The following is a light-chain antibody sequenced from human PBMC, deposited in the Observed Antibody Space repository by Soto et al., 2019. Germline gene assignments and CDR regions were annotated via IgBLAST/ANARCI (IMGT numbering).Light chain of an antibody. CDR2: AAS. CDR1: KGISNY. J-gene: IGKJ5*01. V-gene: IGKV1-27*01. CDR3: QKYNSAPLT. Sequence: DIQMTQSPSSLSASVGDRVTITCRASKGISNYLAWYQQKPGKVPKLLIYAASTLQSGVPSRFSGSGSGTDVTLTIISLQPEDVATYYCQKYNSAPLTFGQGTRLEIK.